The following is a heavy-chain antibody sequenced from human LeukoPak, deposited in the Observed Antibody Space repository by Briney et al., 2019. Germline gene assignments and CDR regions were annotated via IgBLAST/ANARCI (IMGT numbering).Heavy chain of an antibody. J-gene: IGHJ5*02. CDR2: ISSSGSTI. CDR1: GFTFSSYE. CDR3: ARVDYYGSGSA. D-gene: IGHD3-10*01. V-gene: IGHV3-48*03. Sequence: GGSLRLSCAASGFTFSSYEMKWVRQAPGKGLEWVSYISSSGSTIYYADSVKGRFTISRDNAKNSLYLQMNSLRAEDTAVYYCARVDYYGSGSAWGQGTLVTVSS.